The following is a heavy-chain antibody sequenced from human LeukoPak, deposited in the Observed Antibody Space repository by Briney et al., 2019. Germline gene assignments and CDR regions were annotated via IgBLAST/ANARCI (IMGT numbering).Heavy chain of an antibody. V-gene: IGHV3-23*01. CDR2: ISYSGGST. CDR1: GFSFSSYA. Sequence: PWGSLRLSCAASGFSFSSYAMSWVRQAPGKGLEWVSGISYSGGSTYSADSVKGRFTISRDNAKNSLYLQMNSLRAEDTAVYYCAELGITMIGGVWGKGTTVTISS. D-gene: IGHD3-10*02. J-gene: IGHJ6*04. CDR3: AELGITMIGGV.